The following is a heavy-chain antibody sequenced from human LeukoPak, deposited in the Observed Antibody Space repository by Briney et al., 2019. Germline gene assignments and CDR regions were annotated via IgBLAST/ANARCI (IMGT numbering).Heavy chain of an antibody. Sequence: GGSLRLSCAASGFTFSDFYMTWIRQAPGKGLEWVSYSSNGGSTIYYADSVKGRFTISRDNAKNSLYLQMNSLRAEDTAVYYCARENGGGYFDYWGQGTLVTVSS. CDR3: ARENGGGYFDY. D-gene: IGHD2-15*01. V-gene: IGHV3-11*01. CDR2: SSNGGSTI. CDR1: GFTFSDFY. J-gene: IGHJ4*02.